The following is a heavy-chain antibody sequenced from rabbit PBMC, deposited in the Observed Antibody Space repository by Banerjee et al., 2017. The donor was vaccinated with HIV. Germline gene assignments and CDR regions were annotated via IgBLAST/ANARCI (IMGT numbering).Heavy chain of an antibody. CDR2: IDAGVSGST. V-gene: IGHV1S45*01. J-gene: IGHJ2*01. Sequence: QEQLEESGGDLVKPEGSLTLTCTASGFSFSSNHWPCWVRQAPGKGLEWIACIDAGVSGSTYYANWAKGRFTISKTSSTTVTLQMTSLTAASTATYFFSPSGICYSTGAFDPWGPGTLVTVS. CDR1: GFSFSSNHW. CDR3: SPSGICYSTGAFDP. D-gene: IGHD8-1*01.